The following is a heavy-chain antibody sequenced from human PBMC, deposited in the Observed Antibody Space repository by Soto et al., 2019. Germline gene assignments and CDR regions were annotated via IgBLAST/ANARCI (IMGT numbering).Heavy chain of an antibody. Sequence: PGESLKISCKGSGYSFTTYWIGWVRQMPGRGLEWMGIIYPGDSDTRYSPSFQGQVIISADKAISTAYQQWSSLKASDTAIYYCARQGMDTLMAAYHGMDVWGQGTPVTVSS. CDR2: IYPGDSDT. J-gene: IGHJ6*02. CDR1: GYSFTTYW. D-gene: IGHD5-18*01. CDR3: ARQGMDTLMAAYHGMDV. V-gene: IGHV5-51*01.